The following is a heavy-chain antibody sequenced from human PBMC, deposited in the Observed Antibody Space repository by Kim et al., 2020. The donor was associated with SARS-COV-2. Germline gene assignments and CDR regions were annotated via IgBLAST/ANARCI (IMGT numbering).Heavy chain of an antibody. J-gene: IGHJ4*02. CDR2: IKEDGSEK. Sequence: GGSLRLSCAASGFNFNIYWMSWVRQAPGKGLEWVANIKEDGSEKYYVDSVKGRFTISRDNTKNSLFLQMNSLRAEDMAVYYCARARGCASWGQGTLVTVSS. CDR3: ARARGCAS. CDR1: GFNFNIYW. V-gene: IGHV3-7*03. D-gene: IGHD2-15*01.